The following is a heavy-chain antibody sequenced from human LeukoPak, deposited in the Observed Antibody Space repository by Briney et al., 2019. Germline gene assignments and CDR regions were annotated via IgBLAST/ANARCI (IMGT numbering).Heavy chain of an antibody. J-gene: IGHJ5*02. CDR3: ARGRNLIVVVPAAPPGVWFDP. CDR1: GYTFTSYD. D-gene: IGHD2-2*01. V-gene: IGHV1-8*01. Sequence: GASVKVSCKASGYTFTSYDINWVRQATGQGLEWMGWMNPNSGNTGYAQKFQGRVTMTRNTSISTAYMELSSLRSEDTAVYYCARGRNLIVVVPAAPPGVWFDPWGQGTLVTVSS. CDR2: MNPNSGNT.